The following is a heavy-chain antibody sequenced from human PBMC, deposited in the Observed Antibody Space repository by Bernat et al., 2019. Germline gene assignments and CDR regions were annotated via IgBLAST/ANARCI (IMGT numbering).Heavy chain of an antibody. J-gene: IGHJ3*02. CDR2: IKKDGSHK. Sequence: EVHLAESGGGLVQPGGSLRLSCLVSGFTFNDYWMTWVRQTPGKGLEWVASIKKDGSHKYYADSVKGRFTISRDNAKNSLSLQMNSLRPEDTAMYYCARDKSVEYGTEGYDGLEIWGQGTRVTVSS. D-gene: IGHD2-8*02. CDR3: ARDKSVEYGTEGYDGLEI. V-gene: IGHV3-7*03. CDR1: GFTFNDYW.